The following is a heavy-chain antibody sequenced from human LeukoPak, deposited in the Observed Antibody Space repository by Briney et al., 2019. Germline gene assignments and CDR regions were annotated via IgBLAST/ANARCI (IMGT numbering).Heavy chain of an antibody. CDR1: GGSFSGYY. D-gene: IGHD1-1*01. CDR3: ARGAPENNNWNGGS. Sequence: PSETLSLTCAVYGGSFSGYYWSWIRQPPGKGLEWIGEINHSGSTNYNPSLKSRVTISVDTSKNQFSLKLSSVTAADTAVYYCARGAPENNNWNGGSWGQGTLVTVSP. CDR2: INHSGST. V-gene: IGHV4-34*01. J-gene: IGHJ4*02.